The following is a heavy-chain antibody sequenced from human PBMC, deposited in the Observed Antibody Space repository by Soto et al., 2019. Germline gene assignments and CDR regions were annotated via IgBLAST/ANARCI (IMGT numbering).Heavy chain of an antibody. CDR2: IYPGDSDT. J-gene: IGHJ4*02. CDR1: GYSFTSYW. CDR3: ARRHYYDSSGYRYYFDY. D-gene: IGHD3-22*01. V-gene: IGHV5-51*01. Sequence: GESLKISCKGSGYSFTSYWIGWVRQMPGKGLEWMGIIYPGDSDTRYSPSFQGQVTISADKSISTAHLQWSSLKASDTAMYYCARRHYYDSSGYRYYFDYWGQGTLVTVSS.